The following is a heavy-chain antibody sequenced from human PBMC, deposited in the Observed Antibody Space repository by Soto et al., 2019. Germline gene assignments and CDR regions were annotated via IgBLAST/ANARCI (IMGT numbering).Heavy chain of an antibody. CDR1: GGSISSGGYY. CDR2: IYYSGST. J-gene: IGHJ3*02. CDR3: AREHYYYDSSGQTPTKLFDI. Sequence: PSETLSLTCTVSGGSISSGGYYWSWIRQHPGKGLEWIGYIYYSGSTYYNPSLKSRVTISVDTSKNQFSLKLSSVTAADTAVYYCAREHYYYDSSGQTPTKLFDIWGQGTMVT. V-gene: IGHV4-31*03. D-gene: IGHD3-22*01.